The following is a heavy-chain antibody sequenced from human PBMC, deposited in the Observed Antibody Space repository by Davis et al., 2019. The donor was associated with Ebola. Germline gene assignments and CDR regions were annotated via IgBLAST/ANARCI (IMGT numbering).Heavy chain of an antibody. CDR3: ARGPSTIFGVVITYYYYGMDV. CDR2: INHSGST. D-gene: IGHD3-3*01. V-gene: IGHV4-39*07. Sequence: SETLSLTCTVSGGSISSSSYYWGWIRQPPGKGLEWIGEINHSGSTNYNPSLKSRVTISVDTSKNQFSLKLSSVTAADTAVYYCARGPSTIFGVVITYYYYGMDVWGQGTTVTVSS. J-gene: IGHJ6*02. CDR1: GGSISSSSYY.